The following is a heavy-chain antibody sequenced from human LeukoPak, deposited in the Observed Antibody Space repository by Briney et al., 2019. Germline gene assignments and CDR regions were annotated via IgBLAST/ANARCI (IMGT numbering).Heavy chain of an antibody. D-gene: IGHD3-22*01. CDR1: GFTVSSNY. V-gene: IGHV3-66*01. Sequence: GGSLRLSCAASGFTVSSNYMSWVRQAPGKGLEWVSVIYSGGSTYYADSVKGRFTISRDNSKNTLYLQMNRLRAEDTAVYYCARGDYYDSSGQEYWGQGTLVTVSS. CDR3: ARGDYYDSSGQEY. J-gene: IGHJ4*02. CDR2: IYSGGST.